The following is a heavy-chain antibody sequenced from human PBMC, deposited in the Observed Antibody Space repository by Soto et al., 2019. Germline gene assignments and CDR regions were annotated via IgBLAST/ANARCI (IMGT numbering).Heavy chain of an antibody. CDR1: GSTFTSYA. V-gene: IGHV1-69*06. CDR3: ARGDTYYYDSSGYSFSDY. CDR2: IIPIFGTA. D-gene: IGHD3-22*01. J-gene: IGHJ4*02. Sequence: SVTVSCQASGSTFTSYAISWVRQATGQGLEWMGGIIPIFGTANYAQKFQGRVTITADKSTSTAYMELSSLRSEDTAVYYCARGDTYYYDSSGYSFSDYWGQGTLVTVSS.